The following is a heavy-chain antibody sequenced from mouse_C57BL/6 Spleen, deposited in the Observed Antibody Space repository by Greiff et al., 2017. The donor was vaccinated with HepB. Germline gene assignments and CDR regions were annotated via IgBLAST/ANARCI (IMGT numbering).Heavy chain of an antibody. D-gene: IGHD3-2*02. J-gene: IGHJ2*02. CDR1: GFTFSDYG. CDR2: ISSGSSTI. CDR3: ARSGQAMDY. Sequence: EVKLEESGGGLVKPGGSLKLSCEASGFTFSDYGMHWVRQAPEKGLEWVAYISSGSSTIYYADTVKGRFTITRDNAKNTLFLQRTSLRSEDTAMYYCARSGQAMDYWGQGTSLTVSS. V-gene: IGHV5-17*01.